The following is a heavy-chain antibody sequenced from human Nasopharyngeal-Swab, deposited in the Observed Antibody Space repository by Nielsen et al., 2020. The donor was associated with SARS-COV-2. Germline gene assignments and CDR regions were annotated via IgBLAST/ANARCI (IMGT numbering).Heavy chain of an antibody. D-gene: IGHD6-19*01. CDR3: TRVRIAVAGTQAFDI. V-gene: IGHV4-59*13. CDR2: IYYSGST. Sequence: GSLRLSCTVSGGSISSDYWSWIRQPPGKGLEWIGYIYYSGSTKYNPSPKSRVTISVDTSKNQFSLKLSSVTAADTAVYYCTRVRIAVAGTQAFDIWGQGTMVTVSS. CDR1: GGSISSDY. J-gene: IGHJ3*02.